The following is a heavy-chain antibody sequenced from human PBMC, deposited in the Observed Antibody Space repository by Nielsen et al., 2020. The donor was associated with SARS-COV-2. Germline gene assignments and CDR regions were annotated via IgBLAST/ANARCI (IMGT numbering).Heavy chain of an antibody. Sequence: ASVKVSCKASGYTFTGYYMHWVRQAPGQGLEWMGRINPNSGGTNYAQKLQGRVTMTTDTSTSTAYMELRSLRSDDTAVYYCARDGGVGARPIDYWGQGTLVTVSS. V-gene: IGHV1-2*06. CDR2: INPNSGGT. D-gene: IGHD1-26*01. J-gene: IGHJ4*02. CDR1: GYTFTGYY. CDR3: ARDGGVGARPIDY.